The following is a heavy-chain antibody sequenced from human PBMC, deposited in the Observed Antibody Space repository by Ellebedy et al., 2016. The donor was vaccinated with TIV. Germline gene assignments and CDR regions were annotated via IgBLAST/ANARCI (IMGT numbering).Heavy chain of an antibody. J-gene: IGHJ4*02. D-gene: IGHD6-19*01. CDR2: IYYSGSA. CDR1: GDSISYYY. V-gene: IGHV4-59*01. CDR3: ARGPGIAVADPVDY. Sequence: MPSETLSLTCTVSGDSISYYYWSWIRQPPGKGLEWIGYIYYSGSANYSPSLKSRVTMSVDASKNRFSLKLSSVTAADTAVYFGARGPGIAVADPVDYWGQGTPVTVSS.